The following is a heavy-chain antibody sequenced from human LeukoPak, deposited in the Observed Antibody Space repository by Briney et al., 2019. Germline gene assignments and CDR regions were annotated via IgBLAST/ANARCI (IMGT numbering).Heavy chain of an antibody. CDR3: ARGGRWELPRPYAFDI. CDR2: VNPNSCGT. Sequence: ASVKVSCKASGYTFTGYYMHWVRQAPGQGLEWMGWVNPNSCGTNYAQKFQGRVTMTRDTSISTAYMELSRLRSDDTAVYYCARGGRWELPRPYAFDIWGQGTMVTVSS. D-gene: IGHD1-26*01. J-gene: IGHJ3*02. V-gene: IGHV1-2*02. CDR1: GYTFTGYY.